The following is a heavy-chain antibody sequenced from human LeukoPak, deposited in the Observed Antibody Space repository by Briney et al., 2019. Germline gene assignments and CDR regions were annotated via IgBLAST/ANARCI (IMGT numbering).Heavy chain of an antibody. V-gene: IGHV3-23*01. Sequence: GGSLRLSCAASGFTFSSYAMSWVRQAPGKGLEWVLAIGGSGGSTYYADSVKGRFTISRDNSKNTLYLQMNSRRAEDTAVYYCAKDFGPYYYDSSGYPNWGQGTLVTVSS. D-gene: IGHD3-22*01. CDR1: GFTFSSYA. CDR2: IGGSGGST. CDR3: AKDFGPYYYDSSGYPN. J-gene: IGHJ4*02.